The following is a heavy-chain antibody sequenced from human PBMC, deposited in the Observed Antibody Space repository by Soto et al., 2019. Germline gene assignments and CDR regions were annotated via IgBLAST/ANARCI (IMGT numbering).Heavy chain of an antibody. CDR2: ISGSGGST. Sequence: EVQLLESGGGLVQPGGSLRLSCAASGFTFRSNAMRRVRQAPGKGLEWVSAISGSGGSTYYADSVKGRFTISRDNSKNTLYLQMHSLRAEDTAGYYCAKVIAAAGTRYWFDPWGQGTLVTVSS. D-gene: IGHD6-13*01. J-gene: IGHJ5*02. V-gene: IGHV3-23*01. CDR1: GFTFRSNA. CDR3: AKVIAAAGTRYWFDP.